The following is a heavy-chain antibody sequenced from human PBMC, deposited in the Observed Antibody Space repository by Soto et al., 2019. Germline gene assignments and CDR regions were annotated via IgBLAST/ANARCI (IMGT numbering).Heavy chain of an antibody. D-gene: IGHD3-16*01. J-gene: IGHJ3*01. CDR3: EKERKPSQGDLFDL. V-gene: IGHV3-9*01. CDR2: ISWNSGSI. CDR1: GFTFDDYA. Sequence: EVQLVESGGGLVQPGRSLRLSCAASGFTFDDYAMHWVRQAPGKGLEWVSGISWNSGSIGYADSVKGRFTISRDNANTPLYRKRTSLRAKDTALYYCEKERKPSQGDLFDLGGQGKMVPVSS.